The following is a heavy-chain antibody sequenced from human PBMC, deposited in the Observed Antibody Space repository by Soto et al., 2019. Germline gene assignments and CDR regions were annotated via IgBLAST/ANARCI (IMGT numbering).Heavy chain of an antibody. D-gene: IGHD6-19*01. Sequence: QVQLVQSGAEEKKPGASVKVSCKASGYTFTGYAMHWVRQAPGQRLEWMGWINAGNGNTKYSQKFQGRVPVTRDRSASTAYMELSSLRSEDTAVYYCARAVAVAADFDYWGQGTLVTVSS. CDR1: GYTFTGYA. CDR2: INAGNGNT. CDR3: ARAVAVAADFDY. V-gene: IGHV1-3*05. J-gene: IGHJ4*02.